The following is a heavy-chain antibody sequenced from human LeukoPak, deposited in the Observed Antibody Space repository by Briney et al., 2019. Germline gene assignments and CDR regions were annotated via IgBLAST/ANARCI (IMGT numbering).Heavy chain of an antibody. Sequence: PVGSLRLSCAASGFTFSSYSMNWVRQAPGKGLEWVSSISSSSSYIYYADSVKGRFTISRDNAKNSLYLRMNSLRAEDTAVYYCARVGQWLPIDYWGQGTLVTVSS. CDR3: ARVGQWLPIDY. J-gene: IGHJ4*02. CDR2: ISSSSSYI. D-gene: IGHD6-19*01. CDR1: GFTFSSYS. V-gene: IGHV3-21*01.